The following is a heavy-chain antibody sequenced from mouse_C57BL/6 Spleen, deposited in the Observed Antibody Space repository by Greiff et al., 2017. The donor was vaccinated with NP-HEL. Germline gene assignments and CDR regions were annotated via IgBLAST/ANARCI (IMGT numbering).Heavy chain of an antibody. D-gene: IGHD2-5*01. CDR1: GFTFSSYA. CDR2: ISDGGSYT. J-gene: IGHJ4*01. V-gene: IGHV5-4*01. Sequence: DVHLVESGGGLVKPGGSLKLSCAASGFTFSSYAMSWVRQTPEKRLEWVATISDGGSYTYYPDNVKGRFTISRDNAKNNLYLQMSHLKSEDTAMYYCARVNYSTSYAMDYWGQGTSVTVSS. CDR3: ARVNYSTSYAMDY.